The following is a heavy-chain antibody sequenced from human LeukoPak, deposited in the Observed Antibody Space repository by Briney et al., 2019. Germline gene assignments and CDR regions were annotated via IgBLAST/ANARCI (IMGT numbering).Heavy chain of an antibody. Sequence: PSETLSLTCTVSGGSISSYYWSWIRQPPGKGLEWIGYIYYSGSTNYNPSLKSRVTISVDTSKNQFSLKLSSVTAADTAVYYCARDNWGATDYWGRGTLVTVSS. CDR3: ARDNWGATDY. D-gene: IGHD1-26*01. J-gene: IGHJ4*02. CDR2: IYYSGST. CDR1: GGSISSYY. V-gene: IGHV4-59*01.